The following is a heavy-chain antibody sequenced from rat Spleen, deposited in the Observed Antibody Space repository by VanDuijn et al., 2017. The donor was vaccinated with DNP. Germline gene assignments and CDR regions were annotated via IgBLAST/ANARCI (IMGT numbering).Heavy chain of an antibody. D-gene: IGHD4-3*01. V-gene: IGHV1-57*01. CDR1: GYTFTSYA. J-gene: IGHJ3*01. CDR2: IAPGSGGT. Sequence: QVQLQQSGAELAKPGSSVKISCKASGYTFTSYAMHWIKQTTGQALEWTGYIAPGSGGTKYNEKFKGRATLTVDKSSSTAYMQLSSLTPVDTSVYYCAGRSGYGNWFAYWGHGTLVTVSS. CDR3: AGRSGYGNWFAY.